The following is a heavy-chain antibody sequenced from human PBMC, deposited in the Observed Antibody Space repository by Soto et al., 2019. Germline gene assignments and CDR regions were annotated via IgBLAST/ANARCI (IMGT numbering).Heavy chain of an antibody. CDR2: IYSGGST. CDR1: GFTVSSNY. CDR3: ARDGCGSSCHAD. J-gene: IGHJ4*02. Sequence: EVQLVESGGGLIQPGGSLRLSCAASGFTVSSNYMSWVRQAPGKGLEWVSVIYSGGSTYYADSVKGRFTISRDNSNNSLYLQMNSLRGEDTAVYYCARDGCGSSCHADWGQGTLVTFSS. V-gene: IGHV3-53*01. D-gene: IGHD6-13*01.